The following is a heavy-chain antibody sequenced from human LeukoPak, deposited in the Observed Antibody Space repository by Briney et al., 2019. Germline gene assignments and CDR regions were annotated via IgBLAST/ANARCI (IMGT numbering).Heavy chain of an antibody. D-gene: IGHD3-10*01. J-gene: IGHJ4*02. CDR3: ARGSRAPYGSGSYYTDY. Sequence: SQTLSLTCTVSGGSISSGSYYWSWIRQPAGKGLEWIGRIYTSGSTNYNPSLKSRVTISVDTSKNQFSLKLSSVTAADTAVYYCARGSRAPYGSGSYYTDYWGQGTLVTVSS. CDR2: IYTSGST. CDR1: GGSISSGSYY. V-gene: IGHV4-61*02.